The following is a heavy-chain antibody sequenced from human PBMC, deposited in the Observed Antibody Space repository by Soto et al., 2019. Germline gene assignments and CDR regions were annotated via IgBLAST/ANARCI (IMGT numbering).Heavy chain of an antibody. CDR1: GFTFSSYG. Sequence: QVQLVESGGGVVQPGRSLRLSCAASGFTFSSYGMHWVRQAPGKGLEWVAVISYDGSNKYYADSVKDGFTISRDNAKNPLYLQMTSLRAEDTTVYYCAKEDSGSYRNGWGQGTLVTVSS. CDR2: ISYDGSNK. V-gene: IGHV3-30*18. D-gene: IGHD1-26*01. J-gene: IGHJ4*02. CDR3: AKEDSGSYRNG.